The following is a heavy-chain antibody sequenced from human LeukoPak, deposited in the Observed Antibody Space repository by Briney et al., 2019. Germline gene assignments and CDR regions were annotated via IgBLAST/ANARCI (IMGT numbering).Heavy chain of an antibody. V-gene: IGHV1-8*01. CDR1: GYTFTSYD. D-gene: IGHD3-10*01. CDR2: MNPNSDNT. Sequence: ASVKVSCKASGYTFTSYDINWVRQATGQGLEWMGWMNPNSDNTGYAQKLQGRVSMIRNTSISTAYMELSSLRPEDTAMYYCARGYGPGGLYFGDVPLDYWGQGTLVTVSS. CDR3: ARGYGPGGLYFGDVPLDY. J-gene: IGHJ4*02.